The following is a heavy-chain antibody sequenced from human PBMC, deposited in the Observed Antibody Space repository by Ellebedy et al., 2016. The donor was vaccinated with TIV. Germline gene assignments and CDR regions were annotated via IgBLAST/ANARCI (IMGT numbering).Heavy chain of an antibody. CDR1: GYIFTSHD. D-gene: IGHD2-15*01. J-gene: IGHJ4*02. V-gene: IGHV1-8*01. CDR2: MNPDRGNT. Sequence: ASVKVSCXTSGYIFTSHDINWVRQATGQGLEWMGWMNPDRGNTGYAQKFQGRVTMTRNTSISTAYMELSSLTSEDTAVYYCARGKVAADYWGQGTLVTVSS. CDR3: ARGKVAADY.